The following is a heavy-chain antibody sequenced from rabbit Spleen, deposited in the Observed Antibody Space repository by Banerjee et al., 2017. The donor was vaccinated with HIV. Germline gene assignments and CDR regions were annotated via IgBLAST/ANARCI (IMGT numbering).Heavy chain of an antibody. V-gene: IGHV1S7*01. J-gene: IGHJ3*01. D-gene: IGHD1-1*01. CDR1: GFDFRRYY. CDR3: ARSDYFDIIGAIARLDL. Sequence: QVKETGGGLVQPGGSLTLSCKASGFDFRRYYLSWVRQAPGKGLEWIGIIDVGAGSTDYASWVNGRFTISSDNAQNTVDLQMSGLTAADTATYFCARSDYFDIIGAIARLDLWGQGTLVTVS. CDR2: IDVGAGST.